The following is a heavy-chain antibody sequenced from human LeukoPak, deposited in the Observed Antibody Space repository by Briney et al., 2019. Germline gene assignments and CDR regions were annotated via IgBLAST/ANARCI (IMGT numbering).Heavy chain of an antibody. CDR2: ISAYNGNT. V-gene: IGHV1-18*01. CDR3: AREQLPSLDSSGYYYYNQGWFDP. J-gene: IGHJ5*02. D-gene: IGHD3-22*01. CDR1: GYTFTSYG. Sequence: ASVKVSCKASGYTFTSYGISWVRQAPGQGLEWMGWISAYNGNTNYAQKLQGRVTMTTGTSTSTAYMELRSLRSDDTAVYYCAREQLPSLDSSGYYYYNQGWFDPWGQGTLVTVSS.